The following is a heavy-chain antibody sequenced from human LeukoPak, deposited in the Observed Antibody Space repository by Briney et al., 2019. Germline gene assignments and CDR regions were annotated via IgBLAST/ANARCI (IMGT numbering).Heavy chain of an antibody. D-gene: IGHD2-15*01. Sequence: PSETQSLTCTVSGGSISSYYWSWIRQPPGKGLEWIGEINHSGSTNYNPSLKSRVTISVDTSKNQFSLKLSSVTAADTAVYYCARQRRSRRKIYCSGGSCYSLWFDPWGQGTLVTVSS. CDR3: ARQRRSRRKIYCSGGSCYSLWFDP. CDR1: GGSISSYY. J-gene: IGHJ5*02. V-gene: IGHV4-34*01. CDR2: INHSGST.